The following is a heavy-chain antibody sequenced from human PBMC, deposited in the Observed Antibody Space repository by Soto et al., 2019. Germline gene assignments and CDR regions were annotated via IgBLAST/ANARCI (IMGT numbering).Heavy chain of an antibody. J-gene: IGHJ3*02. D-gene: IGHD2-2*01. CDR1: GGTFSSYT. V-gene: IGHV1-69*02. Sequence: SVKVSCKASGGTFSSYTISWVRQAPGQGLEWMGRIIPILGIANYAQKFQGRVTITADKSTSAAYMELSSLRSEDTAVYYCARGGDIVVVPAAVYAFDIWGQGTMVTISS. CDR2: IIPILGIA. CDR3: ARGGDIVVVPAAVYAFDI.